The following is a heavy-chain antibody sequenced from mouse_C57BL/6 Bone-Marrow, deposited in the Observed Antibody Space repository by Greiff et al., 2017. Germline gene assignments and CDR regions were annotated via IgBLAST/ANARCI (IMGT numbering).Heavy chain of an antibody. J-gene: IGHJ3*01. CDR3: ARGYSNYVSWFAD. CDR2: ISDGGSYT. D-gene: IGHD2-5*01. V-gene: IGHV5-4*03. CDR1: GFTFSSYA. Sequence: DVMLVESGGGLVKPGGSLKLSCAASGFTFSSYAMSWVRQTPEKRLEWVATISDGGSYTYYPDTVKGRFTISRDNAKNNLYLQMSHLKSEDTAMYYCARGYSNYVSWFADWGQGTLVTVSA.